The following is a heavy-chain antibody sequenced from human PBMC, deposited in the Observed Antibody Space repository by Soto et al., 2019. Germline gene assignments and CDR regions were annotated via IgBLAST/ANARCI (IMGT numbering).Heavy chain of an antibody. CDR3: AKDSLRGYSSGPGYY. V-gene: IGHV3-30*18. Sequence: GGSLRLSCAASGFTFSSYGMHWVRQAPGKGLEWVAAISYDGSNKYYADSVKGRFTISRDNSKNTLYLQMNSLRAEDTAVYYCAKDSLRGYSSGPGYYWGQVTLVTVSS. J-gene: IGHJ4*02. CDR2: ISYDGSNK. CDR1: GFTFSSYG. D-gene: IGHD6-19*01.